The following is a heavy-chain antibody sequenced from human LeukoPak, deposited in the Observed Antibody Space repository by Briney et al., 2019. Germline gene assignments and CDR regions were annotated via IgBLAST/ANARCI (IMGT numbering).Heavy chain of an antibody. CDR1: GFTFSSYW. V-gene: IGHV3-7*05. CDR2: IKQDGSEK. J-gene: IGHJ3*02. Sequence: GGPLRLSCAASGFTFSSYWMSWVRQTPGKGLEWVAIIKQDGSEKYYVDSVKGRFTISRDNAKNSLYLQMNSLRAEDTAVFYCARSNNNAFDIWGQGTLVTVSS. CDR3: ARSNNNAFDI. D-gene: IGHD1-26*01.